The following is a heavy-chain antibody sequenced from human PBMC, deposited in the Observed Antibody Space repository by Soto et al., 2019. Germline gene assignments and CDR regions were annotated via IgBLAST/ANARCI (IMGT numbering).Heavy chain of an antibody. D-gene: IGHD2-2*01. CDR1: GGTFSSYA. Sequence: QVQLVQSGAEVKKPGSSVKVSCKASGGTFSSYAISWVRQAPGQGLEWMGGIIPISGTANYAQKLQGRVTITADESTCTAYMELSSLRSEDTAVYYCARSQGSSTSLEIYYYYYYGMDVWGQGTTVTVSS. J-gene: IGHJ6*02. CDR2: IIPISGTA. V-gene: IGHV1-69*01. CDR3: ARSQGSSTSLEIYYYYYYGMDV.